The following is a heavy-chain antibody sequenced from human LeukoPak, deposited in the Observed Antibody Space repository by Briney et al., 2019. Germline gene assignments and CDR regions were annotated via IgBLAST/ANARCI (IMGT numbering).Heavy chain of an antibody. CDR3: ARGGGYCSGGGCYTRWFDP. V-gene: IGHV4-59*01. Sequence: KSSETLSLTCTVSGGSISSYYWSWIRQPPGKGLEWIGYIYYSGSTNYNPSLKSRVTISVDTSKTQFSLKLSSVTAADTAVYYCARGGGYCSGGGCYTRWFDPWGQGTLVTVSS. CDR1: GGSISSYY. D-gene: IGHD2-15*01. CDR2: IYYSGST. J-gene: IGHJ5*02.